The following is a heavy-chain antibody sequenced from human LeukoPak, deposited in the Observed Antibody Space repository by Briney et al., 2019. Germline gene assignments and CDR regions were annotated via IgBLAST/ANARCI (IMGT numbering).Heavy chain of an antibody. J-gene: IGHJ4*02. V-gene: IGHV3-30-3*01. CDR3: ARTPASSTSSGSYFDY. CDR1: GSTFSSYA. D-gene: IGHD3-10*01. CDR2: ISYDGSNK. Sequence: GRSLRLSCAASGSTFSSYAMHWVRQAPGKGLEWVAVISYDGSNKYYADSVKGRFTISRDNSKNTLYLQMNSLRAEDTAVYYCARTPASSTSSGSYFDYWGQGTLVTVSS.